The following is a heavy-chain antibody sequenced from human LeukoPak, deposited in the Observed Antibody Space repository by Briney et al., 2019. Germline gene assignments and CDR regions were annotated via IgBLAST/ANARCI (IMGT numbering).Heavy chain of an antibody. CDR1: GYSISSGYY. CDR2: IYHSGST. J-gene: IGHJ5*02. V-gene: IGHV4-38-2*02. D-gene: IGHD3-10*01. Sequence: SETLSLTCTVSGYSISSGYYWGWIRQPPGKGLEWIGSIYHSGSTYYNPSLKSRVTISVDTSKNQFSLKLSSVTAADTAVYYCARHYYYGSGSYTAWFDPWGQGTLVTVSS. CDR3: ARHYYYGSGSYTAWFDP.